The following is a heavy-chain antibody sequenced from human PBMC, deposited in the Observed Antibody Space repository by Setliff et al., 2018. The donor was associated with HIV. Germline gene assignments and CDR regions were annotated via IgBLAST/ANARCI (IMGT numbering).Heavy chain of an antibody. V-gene: IGHV4-34*01. J-gene: IGHJ1*01. D-gene: IGHD6-13*01. CDR1: GGSFSGYY. CDR3: ASYSSSWTSFQH. Sequence: SETLSLTCAVYGGSFSGYYWSWIRQPPGKGLEWIGEINHSGSTNYNPSLKSRVTISVDTSKNQFSLKLSSVTAADTALYYCASYSSSWTSFQHWGQGTLVTVSS. CDR2: INHSGST.